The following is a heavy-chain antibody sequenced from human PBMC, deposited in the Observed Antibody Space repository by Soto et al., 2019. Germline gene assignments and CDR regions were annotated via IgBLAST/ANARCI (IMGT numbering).Heavy chain of an antibody. CDR2: ISPGGTTA. CDR3: AKHRVTRHDVFDY. CDR1: GFTFSGYT. D-gene: IGHD3-3*01. Sequence: PGGSLSLSCAASGFTFSGYTMSWVRQAPEKGLEWVSVISPGGTTAYYADSVKGRFTISRDNSRDTLFLQMNNLRAEDTALYYCAKHRVTRHDVFDYWGQGTLVTGSS. J-gene: IGHJ4*02. V-gene: IGHV3-23*01.